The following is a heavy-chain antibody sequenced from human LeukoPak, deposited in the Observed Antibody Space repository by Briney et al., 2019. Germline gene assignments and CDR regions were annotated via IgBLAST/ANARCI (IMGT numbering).Heavy chain of an antibody. CDR3: ARSGSSGWVARYYMDV. CDR1: GGSISSYY. Sequence: PSETLSLTCTVSGGSISSYYWSWIRQPPGKGLEWIGYIYYSGSTNYNPSLKSRVTISVDTSKNQFSLKLSSVTAADTAVYYCARSGSSGWVARYYMDVWGKGTTVTVSS. J-gene: IGHJ6*03. CDR2: IYYSGST. D-gene: IGHD6-19*01. V-gene: IGHV4-59*01.